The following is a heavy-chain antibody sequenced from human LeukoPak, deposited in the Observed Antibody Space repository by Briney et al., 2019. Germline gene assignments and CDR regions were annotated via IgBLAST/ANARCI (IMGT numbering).Heavy chain of an antibody. D-gene: IGHD5-18*01. J-gene: IGHJ4*02. V-gene: IGHV3-23*01. CDR1: GFTVSSDA. Sequence: QAGGSLRLFCVASGFTVSSDAMTWVRQAPGEGLEWVAAISDSKTYYTDSVRGRFTISRDDPKNTLFLQMNSLRAEDTAVYYCAKRRNRNTGPFESWGRGTLVTVSP. CDR3: AKRRNRNTGPFES. CDR2: ISDSKT.